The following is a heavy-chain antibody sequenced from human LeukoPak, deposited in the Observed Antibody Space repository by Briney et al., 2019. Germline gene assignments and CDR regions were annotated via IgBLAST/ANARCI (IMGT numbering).Heavy chain of an antibody. V-gene: IGHV4-4*09. CDR2: IYTSGST. J-gene: IGHJ4*02. CDR3: ARQGGYDFWSGYNPLYFDY. D-gene: IGHD3-3*01. CDR1: GGSISSYY. Sequence: SETLSLTCTVSGGSISSYYWSWIRQPPGKELEWIGYIYTSGSTNYNPSLKSRVTISADTSKNQFSLKLSSVPAADTAVYYCARQGGYDFWSGYNPLYFDYWGQGTLVTVSS.